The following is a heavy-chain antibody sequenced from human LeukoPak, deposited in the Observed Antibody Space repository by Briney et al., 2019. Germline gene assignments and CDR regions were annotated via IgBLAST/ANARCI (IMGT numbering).Heavy chain of an antibody. CDR1: GFTVSGNY. Sequence: GGSLRLSCAVSGFTVSGNYMSWVRQAPGKGLDWVSLIYSGCTTYYADSVKGRVTISRGHAKTSLYLEMTSLRAEDTAVYYCARDLEGSGSFYRPSYDYWGQGTLVTVSS. V-gene: IGHV3-53*01. D-gene: IGHD3-10*01. CDR2: IYSGCTT. CDR3: ARDLEGSGSFYRPSYDY. J-gene: IGHJ4*02.